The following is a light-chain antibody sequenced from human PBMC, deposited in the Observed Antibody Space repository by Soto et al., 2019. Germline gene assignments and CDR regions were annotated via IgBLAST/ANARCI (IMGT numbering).Light chain of an antibody. CDR3: QQRNNWPLT. Sequence: EIVLTQSPATLSLSPGERATLSCRASHSVSSYLAWYQQKPGQAPRLLIHDASNRAPGIPVRFSGSGSGTDFSLTISSLEPEEFEVYYCQQRNNWPLTFGGGTKVDIK. J-gene: IGKJ4*01. V-gene: IGKV3-11*01. CDR2: DAS. CDR1: HSVSSY.